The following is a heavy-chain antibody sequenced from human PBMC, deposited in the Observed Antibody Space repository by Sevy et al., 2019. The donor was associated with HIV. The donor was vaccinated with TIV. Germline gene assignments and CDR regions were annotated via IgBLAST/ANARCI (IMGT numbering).Heavy chain of an antibody. Sequence: SETLSLTCAVYGGSFSGYYWSWIRQPPGKGLEWIGEINHSGSTNYNPSLKSRVTISVDTSKNQFSLKLSSVTAADTAVYYCARYYCSGGRCYSDNHHRYYMDVWGKWTTVTVSS. CDR3: ARYYCSGGRCYSDNHHRYYMDV. D-gene: IGHD2-15*01. CDR1: GGSFSGYY. V-gene: IGHV4-34*01. CDR2: INHSGST. J-gene: IGHJ6*03.